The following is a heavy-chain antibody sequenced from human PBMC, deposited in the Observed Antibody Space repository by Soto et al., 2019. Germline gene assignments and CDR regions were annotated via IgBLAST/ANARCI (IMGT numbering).Heavy chain of an antibody. J-gene: IGHJ3*02. V-gene: IGHV3-23*01. CDR1: GFTFSSYA. D-gene: IGHD3-3*01. CDR2: ISGSGGST. CDR3: AKGIYDFWSGYYGAFDI. Sequence: LRLSCAASGFTFSSYAMSWVREAPWKGLEWVSAISGSGGSTYYADSVKGRFTISRDNSKNTLYLQMNSLRAEDTAVYYCAKGIYDFWSGYYGAFDIWGQGTMVTVSS.